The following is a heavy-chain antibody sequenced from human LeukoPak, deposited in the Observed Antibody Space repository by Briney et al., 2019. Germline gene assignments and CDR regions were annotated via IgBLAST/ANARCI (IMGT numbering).Heavy chain of an antibody. CDR1: GFTFSSYG. CDR2: ISGSGGST. CDR3: AKGSGYSSGWYSYYYYMDV. V-gene: IGHV3-23*01. D-gene: IGHD6-19*01. Sequence: PGGSLRLSCAASGFTFSSYGMSWVRQAPGKGLEWVSAISGSGGSTYYADSVKGRFTISRDNSKNTLYLQMNSLRAEDTAVYYCAKGSGYSSGWYSYYYYMDVWGKGTTVTVSS. J-gene: IGHJ6*03.